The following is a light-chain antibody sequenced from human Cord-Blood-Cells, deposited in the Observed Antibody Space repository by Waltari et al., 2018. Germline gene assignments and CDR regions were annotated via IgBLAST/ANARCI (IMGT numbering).Light chain of an antibody. CDR1: SSDVGGYNY. V-gene: IGLV2-14*01. CDR2: DVS. CDR3: SSYTSSSRV. Sequence: QSALTQPASVSGSPGQSITISCTGTSSDVGGYNYVSWYQKLPGKAPKLLIYDVSNRPSGVSNRFSCSKSGNTASLTISGLQAEDEADYYCSSYTSSSRVFGGGTKLTVL. J-gene: IGLJ2*01.